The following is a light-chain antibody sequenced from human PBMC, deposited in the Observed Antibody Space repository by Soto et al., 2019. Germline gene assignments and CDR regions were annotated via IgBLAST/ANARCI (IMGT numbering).Light chain of an antibody. J-gene: IGKJ1*01. V-gene: IGKV3-20*01. CDR1: QSVSSSY. CDR2: GAS. CDR3: QQYGSSPWT. Sequence: EIVLTQSPGTLFLSPGEKATLSCRASQSVSSSYLAWYQQKPGQAPRLLIYGASSRATGIPDRFSGSGSGIDFTLTISRLEPEDFAVYYCQQYGSSPWTFGQGTKVEVK.